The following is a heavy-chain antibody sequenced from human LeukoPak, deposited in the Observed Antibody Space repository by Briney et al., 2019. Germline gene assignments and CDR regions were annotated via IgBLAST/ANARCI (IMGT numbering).Heavy chain of an antibody. D-gene: IGHD1-26*01. Sequence: QSGVFLRLSCAASGFTFTTYAMSWVRQAPGKGLEWLSGISGTSSTYYADSVKGRFTISRDKSKNTLYLKMNSLRADDTAVYYCAADPGVGLLSGLRGLGDWGQGTLVTVSS. J-gene: IGHJ4*02. CDR2: ISGTSST. CDR3: AADPGVGLLSGLRGLGD. CDR1: GFTFTTYA. V-gene: IGHV3-23*01.